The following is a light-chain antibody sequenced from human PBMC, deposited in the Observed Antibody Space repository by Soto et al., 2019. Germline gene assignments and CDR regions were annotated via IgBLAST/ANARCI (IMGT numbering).Light chain of an antibody. CDR2: AAS. Sequence: DIQMTQSPSSLSASVGDRVAITCRASHNINTYLNWYQQRPGKAPRLLIYAASSVQGGVPSRFSGSGSGTDFTLTISSLQPEDFATYYCQQYNSYFWTFGQGTKVEIK. CDR3: QQYNSYFWT. CDR1: HNINTY. V-gene: IGKV1-39*01. J-gene: IGKJ1*01.